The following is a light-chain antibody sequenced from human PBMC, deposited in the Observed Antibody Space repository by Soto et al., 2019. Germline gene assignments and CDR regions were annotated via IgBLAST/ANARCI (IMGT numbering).Light chain of an antibody. CDR2: DVS. CDR1: QSIGDY. J-gene: IGKJ5*01. V-gene: IGKV3-11*01. CDR3: QQRSSWPPIT. Sequence: IVLTQSPGTLSLSPGERATLSCRASQSIGDYLAWYQHKPAQAPRLLIFDVSNRAAGVPARFSGSGSGTDFTLTIRSLEPEDFAVYFCQQRSSWPPITFGQGTRLEIK.